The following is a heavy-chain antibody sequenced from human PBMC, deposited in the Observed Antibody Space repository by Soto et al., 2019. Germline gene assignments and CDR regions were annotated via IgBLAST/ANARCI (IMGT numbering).Heavy chain of an antibody. Sequence: PGGSLRLSCAAFGFTVSGKKYVAWVRQAPGKGLEWVSALYDLDGTYYADSVKGRFTTSSDSSRTTAYLQMNSLRPDDTAVYSCATWHLQEHAYDIWGQGTMVTVSS. D-gene: IGHD1-1*01. CDR3: ATWHLQEHAYDI. CDR1: GFTVSGKKY. CDR2: LYDLDGT. J-gene: IGHJ3*02. V-gene: IGHV3-53*01.